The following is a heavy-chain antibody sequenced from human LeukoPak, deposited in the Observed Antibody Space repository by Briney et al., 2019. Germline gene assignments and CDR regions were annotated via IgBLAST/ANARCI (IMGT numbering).Heavy chain of an antibody. CDR3: ERGFIGSGWSDDYYMDV. CDR2: ITQDGSEK. CDR1: GFSFGSYW. D-gene: IGHD6-19*01. Sequence: GGSLRLSCAASGFSFGSYWMTWVRHGPGKGLEWVANITQDGSEKYYVDSVKGRFTISRDNAKNSLYLQMNSLRAKDTAVYYCERGFIGSGWSDDYYMDVWGKGTTVTVSS. J-gene: IGHJ6*03. V-gene: IGHV3-7*01.